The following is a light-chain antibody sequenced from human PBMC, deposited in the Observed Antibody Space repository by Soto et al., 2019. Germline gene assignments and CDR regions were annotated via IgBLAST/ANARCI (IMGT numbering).Light chain of an antibody. CDR2: EVS. J-gene: IGLJ1*01. Sequence: QSALTQPASVSGSPGQSITISCTGTSSDIGAYNSVSWYQQHPGKAPKLMIYEVSNRPSGVSNRFSASKSGNTASLTISGLQAEDEVDYYCSSRTTSNPDVFGTGTKLTVL. V-gene: IGLV2-14*01. CDR3: SSRTTSNPDV. CDR1: SSDIGAYNS.